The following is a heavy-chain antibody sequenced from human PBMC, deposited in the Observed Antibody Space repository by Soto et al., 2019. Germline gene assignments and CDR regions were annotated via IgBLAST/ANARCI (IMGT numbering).Heavy chain of an antibody. V-gene: IGHV3-11*01. J-gene: IGHJ6*02. Sequence: GGSLRLSCAASGFTFSDYYMSWIRQAPGKGLEWVSYISSSGSTIYYADSVKGRFTISRDNAKNSLYLQMNSLRAEDTAVYYCARGYYYDSSGLYGMDVWGQGTTVTFSS. CDR1: GFTFSDYY. CDR3: ARGYYYDSSGLYGMDV. CDR2: ISSSGSTI. D-gene: IGHD3-22*01.